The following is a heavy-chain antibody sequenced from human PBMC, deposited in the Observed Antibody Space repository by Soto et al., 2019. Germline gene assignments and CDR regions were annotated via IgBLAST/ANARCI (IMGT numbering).Heavy chain of an antibody. CDR1: GGTFSSYA. CDR2: IIPIFGTA. D-gene: IGHD2-2*01. J-gene: IGHJ3*02. CDR3: VRDRADIVVVPAADAFDI. V-gene: IGHV1-69*13. Sequence: ASVKVSCKASGGTFSSYAISWVRQAPGQGLEWMGGIIPIFGTANYAQKFQGRVTITADESTSTAYMELSSLRSEDTAVYYCVRDRADIVVVPAADAFDIWGQGTMVTVSS.